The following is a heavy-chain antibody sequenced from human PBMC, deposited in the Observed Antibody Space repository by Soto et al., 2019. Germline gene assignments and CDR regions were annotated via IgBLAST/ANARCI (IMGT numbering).Heavy chain of an antibody. J-gene: IGHJ4*02. CDR1: GYTFTSYA. CDR2: INAGNGNT. Sequence: QVQLVQSGAEVKKPGASVKVSCKASGYTFTSYAMHWVRQAPGQRLEWMGWINAGNGNTKYSQKFQGRVTITRDTSASTDYMELSSLISEDTAVYYCARSIVVVTAADYWGQGTLVTVSS. V-gene: IGHV1-3*01. CDR3: ARSIVVVTAADY. D-gene: IGHD2-21*02.